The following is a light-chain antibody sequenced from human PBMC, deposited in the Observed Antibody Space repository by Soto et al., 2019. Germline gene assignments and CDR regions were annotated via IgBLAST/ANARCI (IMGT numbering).Light chain of an antibody. CDR1: SSNIGAGYD. J-gene: IGLJ2*01. V-gene: IGLV1-40*01. CDR2: RNI. CDR3: QSYDSSLSGVV. Sequence: QSVLTQPPSVSGAPGQRVTISCTGSSSNIGAGYDVHWYQQLPGTAPKLLIYRNINRPSGVPDRFSGSKSGTSASLAITGLQAEDEADYFCQSYDSSLSGVVFGGGTKLTVL.